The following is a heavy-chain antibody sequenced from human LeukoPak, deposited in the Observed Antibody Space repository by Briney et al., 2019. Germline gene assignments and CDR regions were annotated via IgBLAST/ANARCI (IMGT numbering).Heavy chain of an antibody. Sequence: PGGSLRLSCAASGFTFSSYGMHWVRQAPGKGLEWVTFVRYDGTNKYYADSVKGRFTISRDNSKNTLYPQMNSLRVEDTAVYYCASQSRGALDYWGQGTLVTVSS. J-gene: IGHJ4*02. CDR2: VRYDGTNK. CDR3: ASQSRGALDY. CDR1: GFTFSSYG. D-gene: IGHD3-10*01. V-gene: IGHV3-30*02.